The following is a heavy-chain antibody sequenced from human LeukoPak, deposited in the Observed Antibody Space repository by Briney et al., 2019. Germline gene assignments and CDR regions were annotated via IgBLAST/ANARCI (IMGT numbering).Heavy chain of an antibody. V-gene: IGHV1-69*05. CDR3: ARSPLRGSWYLDY. J-gene: IGHJ4*02. D-gene: IGHD6-13*01. Sequence: SVKVSCKASGYTFTGYYMHWVRQAPGQGLEWMGRIIPIFGTANYAQKFQGRVTITTDESTSTAYMELSSLRSEDTAVYYCARSPLRGSWYLDYWGQGTLVTVSS. CDR2: IIPIFGTA. CDR1: GYTFTGYY.